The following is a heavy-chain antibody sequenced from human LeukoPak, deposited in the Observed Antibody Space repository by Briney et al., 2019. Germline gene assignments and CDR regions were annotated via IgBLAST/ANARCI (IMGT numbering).Heavy chain of an antibody. D-gene: IGHD2/OR15-2a*01. CDR2: ISIGGDT. V-gene: IGHV3-53*01. J-gene: IGHJ4*02. CDR3: ALLSGGTFDY. Sequence: PGGSLRLSCAGSGFVFTANYLAWARQAPGKGLEWVSTISIGGDTYYGDSVKGRSAISGDESTNTLSLHLDSLRVEDMGVYYCALLSGGTFDYWGQGTQVTVAS. CDR1: GFVFTANY.